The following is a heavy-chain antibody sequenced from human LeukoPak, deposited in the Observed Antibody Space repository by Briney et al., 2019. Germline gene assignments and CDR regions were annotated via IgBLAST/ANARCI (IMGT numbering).Heavy chain of an antibody. CDR1: GFTVSSNY. V-gene: IGHV3-30-3*01. CDR2: ISYDGSNK. J-gene: IGHJ4*02. CDR3: ARGGYRNSAGRVFAL. D-gene: IGHD5-18*01. Sequence: GGSLRLSCAASGFTVSSNYMSWVRQAPGKGLEWVAVISYDGSNKYYADSVKGRFTISRDNSKNTLYLQMNSLRAEDTAMYYCARGGYRNSAGRVFALWGRETRVPVSP.